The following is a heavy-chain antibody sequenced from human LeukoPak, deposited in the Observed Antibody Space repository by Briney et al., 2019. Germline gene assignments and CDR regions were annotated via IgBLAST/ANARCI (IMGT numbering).Heavy chain of an antibody. J-gene: IGHJ6*02. CDR3: AKDLAWGGFGSYYPSYFGMDV. CDR2: ISGDGGST. D-gene: IGHD1-26*01. Sequence: PGGSLRLSCAAPGFTFDDYAMHWVRQAPGKGLEWVSLISGDGGSTFYADSVKGRFTISRDNSKNSLYLQMNSLRNEDTALYYCAKDLAWGGFGSYYPSYFGMDVWGQGTTVTVSS. V-gene: IGHV3-43*02. CDR1: GFTFDDYA.